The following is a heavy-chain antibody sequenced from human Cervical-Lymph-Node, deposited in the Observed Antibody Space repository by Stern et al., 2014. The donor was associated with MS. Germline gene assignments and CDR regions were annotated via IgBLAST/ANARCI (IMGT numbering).Heavy chain of an antibody. V-gene: IGHV3-30*01. Sequence: VQLVESGGGVVQPGRSLRLSCAASGFTFSSYAMHWVRQAPGKGLGWVAVISYDGSNKYYADSVKGRFTISRDNSKNTLYLQMNSLRAEDTAVYYCARDRGVTRLYYYYGMDVWGQGTTVTVSS. CDR2: ISYDGSNK. CDR1: GFTFSSYA. J-gene: IGHJ6*02. D-gene: IGHD3-10*01. CDR3: ARDRGVTRLYYYYGMDV.